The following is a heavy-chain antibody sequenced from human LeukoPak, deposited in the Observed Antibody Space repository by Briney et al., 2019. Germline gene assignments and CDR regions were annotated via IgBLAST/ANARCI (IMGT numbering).Heavy chain of an antibody. CDR1: GFTFSSYE. CDR3: ARLWELRAFDI. V-gene: IGHV3-48*03. CDR2: ISSSGSTI. J-gene: IGHJ3*02. Sequence: PGGSLRLSCAASGFTFSSYEMNWVRQAPGKGLEWVSYISSSGSTIYYADSVKGRFTISRDNAKNSLYLQMNSLRAEDTAVYYCARLWELRAFDIWGQGTMVTVSS. D-gene: IGHD1-26*01.